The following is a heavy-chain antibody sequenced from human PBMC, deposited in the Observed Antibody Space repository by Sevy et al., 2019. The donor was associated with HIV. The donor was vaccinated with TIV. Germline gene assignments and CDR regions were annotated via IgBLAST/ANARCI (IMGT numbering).Heavy chain of an antibody. CDR3: ARDLERGYSYGSSGMDV. CDR1: GFTFSSYE. J-gene: IGHJ6*02. D-gene: IGHD5-18*01. CDR2: ISSSGSTI. V-gene: IGHV3-48*03. Sequence: GGCLRLSCAASGFTFSSYEMNWVRQAPGKGLEWVSYISSSGSTIYYADSVKGRFTISRTNTKNSLYLQMNSLRAEDTAVYYCARDLERGYSYGSSGMDVWGQGTTVTVSS.